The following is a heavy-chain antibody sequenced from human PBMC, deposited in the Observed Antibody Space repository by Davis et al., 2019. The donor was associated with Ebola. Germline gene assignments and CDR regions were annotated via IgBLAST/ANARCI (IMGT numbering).Heavy chain of an antibody. J-gene: IGHJ5*02. CDR2: ISAYNGNT. Sequence: AASVKVSCKASGYTFTSYGISWVRQAPGQGLEWMGWISAYNGNTNYAQKLQGRVTITTDTSTSTAYMELRSLRSDDTAVYYRAIAEQGNWFDPWGQGTLVTVSS. CDR3: AIAEQGNWFDP. V-gene: IGHV1-18*01. CDR1: GYTFTSYG. D-gene: IGHD1/OR15-1a*01.